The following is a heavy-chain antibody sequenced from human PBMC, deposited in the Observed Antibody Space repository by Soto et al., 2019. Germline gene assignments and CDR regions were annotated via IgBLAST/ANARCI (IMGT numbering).Heavy chain of an antibody. D-gene: IGHD3-16*01. CDR3: ARVGGSGNYYYYGMDV. V-gene: IGHV1-46*01. Sequence: ASVKVSCKVSGYTLTELSMHWVRQAPGKGLEWMGIINPSGGSTSYAQKFQGRVTMTRDTSTSTVYMELSSLRSEDTAVYYCARVGGSGNYYYYGMDVWGQGTTVTVSS. CDR1: GYTLTELS. CDR2: INPSGGST. J-gene: IGHJ6*02.